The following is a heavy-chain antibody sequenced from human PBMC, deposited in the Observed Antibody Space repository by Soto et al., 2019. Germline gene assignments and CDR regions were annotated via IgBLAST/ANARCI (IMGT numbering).Heavy chain of an antibody. CDR3: ARALPADF. Sequence: SETLSLTCTVSGSSMTHFYWTWIRQPPGKGLEWIAYIYYSGSPDYNPSLKSRATMSLDTSKNQFSLRLTSVTAADTAVYYCARALPADFWGQGTLVTVSS. CDR2: IYYSGSP. CDR1: GSSMTHFY. J-gene: IGHJ4*02. V-gene: IGHV4-59*01.